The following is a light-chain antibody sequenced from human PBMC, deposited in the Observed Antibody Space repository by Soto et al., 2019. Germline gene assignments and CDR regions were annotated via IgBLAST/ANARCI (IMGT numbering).Light chain of an antibody. J-gene: IGLJ2*01. Sequence: QSALTQPASVSGSPEQSITISCTGTSSDVGGYNFVSWYQQHPGIAPKLMIYEVSNRPSGVSNRFSGSKSGNTASLTISGLQAEDEADYYCGSYTSSSTLVFGGGTKVTVL. CDR3: GSYTSSSTLV. V-gene: IGLV2-14*01. CDR2: EVS. CDR1: SSDVGGYNF.